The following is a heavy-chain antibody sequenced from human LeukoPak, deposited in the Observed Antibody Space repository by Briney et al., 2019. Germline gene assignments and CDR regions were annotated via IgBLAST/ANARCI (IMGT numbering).Heavy chain of an antibody. CDR1: GFAFSTYA. D-gene: IGHD2-21*02. J-gene: IGHJ3*01. Sequence: GGSLRLSCAASGFAFSTYAMHWVRQAPGKGLEWVAHMSYDEGTKYYADSVKGRFTISRDNSKNTLYLQMNSLRAEDTAFYYCARGGAYCRGDCPLDAFDPWGQGTMVTVSS. CDR2: MSYDEGTK. V-gene: IGHV3-30-3*01. CDR3: ARGGAYCRGDCPLDAFDP.